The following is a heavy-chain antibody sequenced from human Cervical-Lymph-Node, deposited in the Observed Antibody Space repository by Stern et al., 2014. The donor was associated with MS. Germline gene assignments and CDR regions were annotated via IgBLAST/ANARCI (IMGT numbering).Heavy chain of an antibody. CDR2: FDPEDGET. J-gene: IGHJ6*02. D-gene: IGHD3-3*01. V-gene: IGHV1-24*01. Sequence: QVQLVESGAEVKKPGASVKVSCKASGYTLTDLSMHWVRQAPGKGLEWMGGFDPEDGETNYAQKLQGRVTMTGDRSTDTPYMELSSMIFEDTAVYYCATDRDDFRSGYSAPTKGYGLDVWGQGTTVTVSS. CDR3: ATDRDDFRSGYSAPTKGYGLDV. CDR1: GYTLTDLS.